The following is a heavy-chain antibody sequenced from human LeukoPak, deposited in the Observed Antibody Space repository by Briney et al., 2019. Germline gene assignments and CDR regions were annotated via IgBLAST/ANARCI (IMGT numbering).Heavy chain of an antibody. CDR1: GFTFNNYC. D-gene: IGHD4-17*01. V-gene: IGHV3-7*01. CDR3: ARGDFSDYGDYVDAFDV. CDR2: IKQDGSQK. Sequence: GGSLRLSCAASGFTFNNYCMSWVRQAPGKGLQWVANIKQDGSQKFYVDSVKGRFTISRDNTKNSLYLQMNSLGAEDTAMYYCARGDFSDYGDYVDAFDVWGQGTMVTVSS. J-gene: IGHJ3*01.